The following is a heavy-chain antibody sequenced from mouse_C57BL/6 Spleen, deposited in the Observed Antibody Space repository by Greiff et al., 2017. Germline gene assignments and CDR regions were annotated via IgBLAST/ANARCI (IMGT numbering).Heavy chain of an antibody. CDR3: TRMVTPYYFDY. J-gene: IGHJ2*01. CDR1: GFTFSDAW. D-gene: IGHD2-13*01. CDR2: IRNKANNHAT. V-gene: IGHV6-6*01. Sequence: EVKLVESGGGLVQPGGSMKLSCAASGFTFSDAWMDWVRQSPEKGLEWVAEIRNKANNHATYYAESVKGRFTISRDESKSSVYLQMNSLRAEDTGMYYCTRMVTPYYFDYWGQGTTLTVSS.